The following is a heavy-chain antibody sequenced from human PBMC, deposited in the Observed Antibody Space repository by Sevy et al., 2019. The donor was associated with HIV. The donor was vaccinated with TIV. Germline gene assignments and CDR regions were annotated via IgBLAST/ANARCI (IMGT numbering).Heavy chain of an antibody. V-gene: IGHV3-23*01. CDR3: AKGGGHYDPDEIGYYFYYYNMDV. CDR1: GFSFDSYG. CDR2: ISGSGTRT. Sequence: GGSLRLSCAVSGFSFDSYGMTWVRQAPGKGLEWVSGISGSGTRTYYADSVKGRFRISRGNSKNRLYLQMNSLRSEDTVICYCAKGGGHYDPDEIGYYFYYYNMDVWGKGTTVTVSS. D-gene: IGHD3-22*01. J-gene: IGHJ6*03.